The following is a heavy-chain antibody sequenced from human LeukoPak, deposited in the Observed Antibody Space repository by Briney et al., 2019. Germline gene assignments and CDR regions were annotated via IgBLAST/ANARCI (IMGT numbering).Heavy chain of an antibody. V-gene: IGHV3-74*01. CDR3: ARAYCSGGSCYRGYYYYYMDV. D-gene: IGHD2-15*01. CDR2: INTDVSST. Sequence: PGGSLRLSCAASGFTFSSYWMHWVRQAPGKGLVWVSRINTDVSSTSYADSVKGRFTISRDNAKNTLYLQMNSLRAEDTAVYYCARAYCSGGSCYRGYYYYYMDVWGKGTTVTVSS. J-gene: IGHJ6*03. CDR1: GFTFSSYW.